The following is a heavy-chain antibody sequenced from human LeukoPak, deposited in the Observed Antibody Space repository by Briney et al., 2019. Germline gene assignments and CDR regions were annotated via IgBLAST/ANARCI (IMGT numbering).Heavy chain of an antibody. D-gene: IGHD5-12*01. V-gene: IGHV3-23*01. CDR1: GFTVSSNY. J-gene: IGHJ6*02. Sequence: GGSLRLSCAASGFTVSSNYMSWVRQAPGKGLEWVSVISGSGGSTYYADSVKGRFTISRDNSKNTLYLQMNSLRAEDTAVYYCAKDYERYPFYGMDVWGQGTTVTVSS. CDR3: AKDYERYPFYGMDV. CDR2: ISGSGGST.